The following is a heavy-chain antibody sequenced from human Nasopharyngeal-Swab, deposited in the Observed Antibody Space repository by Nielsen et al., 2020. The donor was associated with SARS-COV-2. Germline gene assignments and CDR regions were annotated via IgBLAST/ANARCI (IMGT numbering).Heavy chain of an antibody. V-gene: IGHV3-74*01. CDR3: AGRAAGMDV. Sequence: VRQAPGKGLLSVAHINSDGRTTIYADAVKGRFTISRDRAKNALYLQMDSLRGEDTAVYYCAGRAAGMDVWGQGITVTVSS. CDR2: INSDGRTT. J-gene: IGHJ6*02. D-gene: IGHD5-24*01.